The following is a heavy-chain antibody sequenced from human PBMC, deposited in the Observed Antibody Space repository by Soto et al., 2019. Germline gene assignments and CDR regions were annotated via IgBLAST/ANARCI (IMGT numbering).Heavy chain of an antibody. Sequence: SETLSLTCTVSGGSISSGGYYWSWIRQHPGKGLEWIGYIYYSGSTYYNPSLKSRVTISVDTSKNQFSLKLSSVTAADTAVYYCAXTGLLDCSGGSCYWFDPWGQGTLVTVSS. CDR1: GGSISSGGYY. D-gene: IGHD2-15*01. J-gene: IGHJ5*02. V-gene: IGHV4-31*03. CDR3: AXTGLLDCSGGSCYWFDP. CDR2: IYYSGST.